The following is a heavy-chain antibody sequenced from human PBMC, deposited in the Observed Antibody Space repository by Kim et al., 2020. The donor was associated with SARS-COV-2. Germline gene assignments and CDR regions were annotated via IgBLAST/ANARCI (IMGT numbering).Heavy chain of an antibody. J-gene: IGHJ4*02. CDR3: ARVTVVTSAHLYYFDN. V-gene: IGHV1-3*04. D-gene: IGHD4-4*01. CDR1: GYTFTNYT. CDR2: INIGSGKT. Sequence: ASVKVSCKTSGYTFTNYTMHWVRQAPGQRPEWMGWINIGSGKTKYLQKLQGRVAFTRDTSASTAYMELSRLTNEDSAVYFCARVTVVTSAHLYYFDNWGQGTVVTVSS.